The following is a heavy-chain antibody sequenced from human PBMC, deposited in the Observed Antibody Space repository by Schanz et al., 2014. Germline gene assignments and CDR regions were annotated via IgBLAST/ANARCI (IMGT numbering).Heavy chain of an antibody. CDR3: TRGGYSYALSAFDI. V-gene: IGHV1-18*01. CDR2: ISAYNGHT. Sequence: QVQLVQSGAEVKKPGASVKVSCKASGYTFISYGIKWVRQAPGQGLEWMGWISAYNGHTDYAQKLQGRVTLTTDTSTSTAYMELRNLRSDDTAVYYCTRGGYSYALSAFDIWGQGTMVNVSS. CDR1: GYTFISYG. J-gene: IGHJ3*02. D-gene: IGHD5-18*01.